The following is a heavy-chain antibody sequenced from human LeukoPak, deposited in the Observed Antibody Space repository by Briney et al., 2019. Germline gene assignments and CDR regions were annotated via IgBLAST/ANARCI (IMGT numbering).Heavy chain of an antibody. D-gene: IGHD2-15*01. V-gene: IGHV5-51*01. CDR3: ARHGDYSEVDY. Sequence: GESLKISCKSSGYRFTDYWIGWVRQMPGKGLEWMGLIYVDDSDARYSPSFQGQVTFSADTSNRIIYLQWNTLKASDTAMYFCARHGDYSEVDYWGQGTLVTVSS. CDR2: IYVDDSDA. CDR1: GYRFTDYW. J-gene: IGHJ4*02.